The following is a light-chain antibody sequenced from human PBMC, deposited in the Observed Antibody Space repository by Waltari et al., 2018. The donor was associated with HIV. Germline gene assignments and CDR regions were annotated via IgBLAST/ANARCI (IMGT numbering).Light chain of an antibody. Sequence: EIVLTQSPATLSLSPGERATLSCRASRSVGSYLAWYQQKPGQAPRLLIYDASNRATGIPARCSGSGSGTDFTLTISSLEPEDFAVYYCQQRTNWPPYSFGQGTKLEIK. J-gene: IGKJ2*03. V-gene: IGKV3-11*01. CDR2: DAS. CDR3: QQRTNWPPYS. CDR1: RSVGSY.